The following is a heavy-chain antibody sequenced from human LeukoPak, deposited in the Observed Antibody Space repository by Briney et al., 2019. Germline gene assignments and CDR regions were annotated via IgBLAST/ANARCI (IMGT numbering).Heavy chain of an antibody. CDR1: GFTFSSHA. V-gene: IGHV3-30*03. Sequence: GMSLRLSCAASGFTFSSHAMHWVRQAPRKGLEVVAYISHDGSYQCHVDTVNGRFAISRDNSKRQLSLQMVCLRAEHTGLYYCAVWYCDILNGRREGLVYWGQGTMVTVCS. J-gene: IGHJ4*02. CDR2: ISHDGSYQ. D-gene: IGHD3-9*01. CDR3: AVWYCDILNGRREGLVY.